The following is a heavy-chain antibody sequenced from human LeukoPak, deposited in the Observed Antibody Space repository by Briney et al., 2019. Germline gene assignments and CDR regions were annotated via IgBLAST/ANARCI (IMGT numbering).Heavy chain of an antibody. CDR2: ISAYNGNT. D-gene: IGHD3-9*01. V-gene: IGHV1-18*01. Sequence: ASVKVSCKASGYTFTSYGISWVRQAPGQGPEWMGWISAYNGNTNYAQKLQGRVTMTTDTSTSTAYMELRSLRSDDTAVYYCARSELRYFDWLFPTSGMDVWGQGTTVTVSS. J-gene: IGHJ6*02. CDR3: ARSELRYFDWLFPTSGMDV. CDR1: GYTFTSYG.